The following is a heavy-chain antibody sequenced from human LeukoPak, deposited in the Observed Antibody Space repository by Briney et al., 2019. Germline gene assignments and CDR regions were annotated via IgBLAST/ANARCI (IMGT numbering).Heavy chain of an antibody. Sequence: SETLSLTCTVSGYSISSGYYWGWVRQPPGKGLEWIGNIYHSGSTYYNPSLKSRVTISLDTSKNQFSLKLRSVTAADTAVYYCARGTARLGYFDYWGQGTLVTVSS. D-gene: IGHD6-6*01. CDR1: GYSISSGYY. CDR3: ARGTARLGYFDY. V-gene: IGHV4-38-2*02. J-gene: IGHJ4*02. CDR2: IYHSGST.